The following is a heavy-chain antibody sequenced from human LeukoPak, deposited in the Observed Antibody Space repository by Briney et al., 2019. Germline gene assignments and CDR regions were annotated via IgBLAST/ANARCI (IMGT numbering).Heavy chain of an antibody. J-gene: IGHJ4*02. V-gene: IGHV4-59*12. CDR3: ARIGRLGKFDY. Sequence: SETLSLTCTVSGVSISSYYWSWIRQPPGKGLEWIGYIYYSGSTNYNPSLKSRVTISVDTSKNQFSLKLSSVTAADTAVYYCARIGRLGKFDYWGQGTLVTVSS. CDR2: IYYSGST. D-gene: IGHD1-26*01. CDR1: GVSISSYY.